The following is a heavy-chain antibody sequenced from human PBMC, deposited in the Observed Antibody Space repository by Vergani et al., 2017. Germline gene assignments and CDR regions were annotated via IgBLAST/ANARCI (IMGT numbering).Heavy chain of an antibody. Sequence: QVMLQESGPGLLKPSQTLSLTCTVSGESIRSGSHYWSWIRQPAGKGPEWIGHIHTGGSTDLNPSFKSRVSISVDTSKSQFSLKLNSVTVADTAVYYCARSRPYCTSGSCPAIWGQGTLVTVSS. CDR1: GESIRSGSHY. D-gene: IGHD2-15*01. J-gene: IGHJ4*02. CDR3: ARSRPYCTSGSCPAI. CDR2: IHTGGST. V-gene: IGHV4-61*02.